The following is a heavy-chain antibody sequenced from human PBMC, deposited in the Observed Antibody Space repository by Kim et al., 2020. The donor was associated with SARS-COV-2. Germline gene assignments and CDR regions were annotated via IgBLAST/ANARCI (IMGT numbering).Heavy chain of an antibody. V-gene: IGHV1-8*01. CDR1: GYTFTNYD. Sequence: ASVKVSCKASGYTFTNYDINWVRQATGQGLEWLGWMNPNSGNAGYAQKFQGRVTMTRSTSINTAYMELSSLRSDDTAVYYCARGFGMVRGVLFAYWSQGTLVTVSS. J-gene: IGHJ4*02. D-gene: IGHD3-10*01. CDR2: MNPNSGNA. CDR3: ARGFGMVRGVLFAY.